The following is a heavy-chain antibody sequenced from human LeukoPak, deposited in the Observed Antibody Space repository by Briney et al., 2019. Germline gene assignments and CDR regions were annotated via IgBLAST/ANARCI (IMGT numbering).Heavy chain of an antibody. J-gene: IGHJ6*04. CDR1: GFMFSSSW. V-gene: IGHV3-7*03. Sequence: GGSLRLSCAASGFMFSSSWMTWVRQAPGKGLEWVANIKEDGSDKNYVDSMKGRFTISRDNSKNTLYLQMHSLRAEDTAVYYCARESLGSVDPRRYSTTVSQDVWGKGTTVTISS. CDR2: IKEDGSDK. CDR3: ARESLGSVDPRRYSTTVSQDV. D-gene: IGHD4-17*01.